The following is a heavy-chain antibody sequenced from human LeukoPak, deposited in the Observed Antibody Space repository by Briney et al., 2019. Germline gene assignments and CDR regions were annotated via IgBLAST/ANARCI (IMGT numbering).Heavy chain of an antibody. CDR1: GGSISSYY. V-gene: IGHV4-59*01. J-gene: IGHJ4*02. D-gene: IGHD6-13*01. CDR3: AKSTGYSTTGRDFDS. CDR2: IYYSGST. Sequence: SETLSLTCTVSGGSISSYYWSWIRQPPGKGLEWIGYIYYSGSTNYNPSLKSRVTISVDTSKNQFSLKLSSVTAADTAVYYCAKSTGYSTTGRDFDSWGRGTLVTVSS.